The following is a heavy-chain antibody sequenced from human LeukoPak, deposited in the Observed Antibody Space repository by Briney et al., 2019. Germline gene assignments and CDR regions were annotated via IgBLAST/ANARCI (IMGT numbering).Heavy chain of an antibody. V-gene: IGHV4-59*01. CDR2: IYYSGST. CDR3: ARDHIERGLN. Sequence: SETLSLTCTVSGGSISSYYWSWLRQPPGKGLEWIGYIYYSGSTNYNPSLKSRVTISVDTSKNQFSLKLSSVNAADTAVYYCARDHIERGLNWGQGTLVTVSS. J-gene: IGHJ4*02. CDR1: GGSISSYY.